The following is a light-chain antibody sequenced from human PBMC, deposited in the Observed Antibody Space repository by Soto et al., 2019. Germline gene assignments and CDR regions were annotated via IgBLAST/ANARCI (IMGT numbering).Light chain of an antibody. CDR3: QQFDRSRWT. J-gene: IGKJ1*01. CDR1: QSVSSSY. Sequence: EIVLTQSPGTLSLSPGERATLSCRASQSVSSSYLAWYQQKPGQAPRLLIYGASSRATGIPDRFSGSGSGTDFTLTISGLEPEDFAMYYCQQFDRSRWTFGQGTKVDI. CDR2: GAS. V-gene: IGKV3-20*01.